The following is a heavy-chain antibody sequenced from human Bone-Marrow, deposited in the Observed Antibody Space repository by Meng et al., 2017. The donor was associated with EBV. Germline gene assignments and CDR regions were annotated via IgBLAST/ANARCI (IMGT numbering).Heavy chain of an antibody. V-gene: IGHV3-21*01. D-gene: IGHD1-26*01. Sequence: EVLLGXXXXXXXKLXGXXXLSXXXSGFTFSSYSMNWARQAPGKGLEWVSSISSSSSYLCYGDSVKGRFTIPIDNAKNSLYLQMNSRRAEDTAVYYCARDGEELAGNWFDPWGQGTLVTVSS. CDR3: ARDGEELAGNWFDP. CDR1: GFTFSSYS. J-gene: IGHJ5*02. CDR2: ISSSSSYL.